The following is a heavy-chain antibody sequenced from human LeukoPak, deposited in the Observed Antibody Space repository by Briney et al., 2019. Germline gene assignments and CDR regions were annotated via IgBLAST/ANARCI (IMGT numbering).Heavy chain of an antibody. D-gene: IGHD3-16*01. Sequence: PGGSVRLSCAASGFTFDDYALHWVRQAPAKGLAGVSLISGDGGSKYYADSVWGRFNLSRENSKNSLYLQINSLRTDDTALYYCAKDVHERRYADRWGQGTLVTVSS. CDR2: ISGDGGSK. CDR1: GFTFDDYA. CDR3: AKDVHERRYADR. V-gene: IGHV3-43*02. J-gene: IGHJ5*02.